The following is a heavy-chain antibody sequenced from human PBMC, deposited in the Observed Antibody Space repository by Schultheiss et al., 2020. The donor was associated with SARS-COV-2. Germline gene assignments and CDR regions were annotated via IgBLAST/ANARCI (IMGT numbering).Heavy chain of an antibody. V-gene: IGHV5-51*01. Sequence: GESLKISCKGSGYSFTSYWIGWVRQMPGKGLEWMGIIYPGDSDTRYSPSFQGHVTISADKSISTAYLQWSSLKASDTAMYYCARDRISVTLFGVVKDGMDVWGQGTTVTVSS. CDR3: ARDRISVTLFGVVKDGMDV. CDR1: GYSFTSYW. CDR2: IYPGDSDT. D-gene: IGHD3-3*01. J-gene: IGHJ6*02.